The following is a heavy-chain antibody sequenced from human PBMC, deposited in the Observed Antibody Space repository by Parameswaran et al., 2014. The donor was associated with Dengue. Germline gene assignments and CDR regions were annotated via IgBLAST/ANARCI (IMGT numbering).Heavy chain of an antibody. D-gene: IGHD6-13*01. Sequence: WVRQAPGQGLEWMGWMNPNSGNTGYAQKFQGRVTMTRNTSISTAYMELSSLRSEDTAVYYCARARGSSWPKDYWGQGTLVTVSS. CDR2: MNPNSGNT. V-gene: IGHV1-8*01. CDR3: ARARGSSWPKDY. J-gene: IGHJ4*02.